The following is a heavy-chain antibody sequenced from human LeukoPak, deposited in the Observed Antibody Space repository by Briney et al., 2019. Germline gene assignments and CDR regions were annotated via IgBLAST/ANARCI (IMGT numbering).Heavy chain of an antibody. CDR1: GFTFSSYA. CDR3: PSTKFDY. V-gene: IGHV3-30-3*01. J-gene: IGHJ4*02. D-gene: IGHD1-26*01. CDR2: ISYDGSNK. Sequence: PGRPLRLSCAASGFTFSSYAMHWVRQAPGKGLEWVAVISYDGSNKYYADSVKGRFTISRDNSEDTAVYYCARDYLDRRIVGATPSTKFDYWGQGTLVTVSS.